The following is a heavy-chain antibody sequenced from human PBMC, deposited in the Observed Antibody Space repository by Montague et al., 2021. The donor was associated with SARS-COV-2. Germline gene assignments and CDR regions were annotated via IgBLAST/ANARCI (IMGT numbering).Heavy chain of an antibody. V-gene: IGHV4-34*01. CDR2: INHSGST. D-gene: IGHD2-2*02. CDR1: GGSFSGYY. CDR3: ASLTLGYCSSTSCYSDWFDP. J-gene: IGHJ5*02. Sequence: SETLSLTCAVYGGSFSGYYWSWIRQPPGKGLEWIGEINHSGSTNYNPSLKSQVTISVDTSKTQFSLKLSPVTAADTAVYYYASLTLGYCSSTSCYSDWFDPWGQGTLVTVSS.